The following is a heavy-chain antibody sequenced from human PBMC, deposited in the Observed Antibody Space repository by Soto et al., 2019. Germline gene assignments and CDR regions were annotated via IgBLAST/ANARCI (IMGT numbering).Heavy chain of an antibody. J-gene: IGHJ5*02. V-gene: IGHV1-18*01. CDR3: ARTYYYGSGTHCRFDP. D-gene: IGHD3-10*01. CDR2: INNYSGNT. CDR1: GYTFSSYG. Sequence: QVEVVQSGAEVKKPGASVKVSCETSGYTFSSYGTNWVRQAPGHGLEWMGWINNYSGNTKYAQRFQGRITMSTDTATSRANMEGRSLTYDDTAVYYCARTYYYGSGTHCRFDPWGQGTLVTVSS.